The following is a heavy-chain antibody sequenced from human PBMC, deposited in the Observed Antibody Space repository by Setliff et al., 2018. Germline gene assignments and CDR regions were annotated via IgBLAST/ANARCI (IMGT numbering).Heavy chain of an antibody. CDR2: IYYSGNT. CDR3: ARGKTFFGAFIRAFDI. Sequence: SETLSLTCAVYGGSFSTYYWIWIRQPPGKGLEWIGSIYYSGNTNYNPSLKSRVTISIDTSKNQFSLKLSSVTAADTAVYHCARGKTFFGAFIRAFDIWGQGRMVTVSS. CDR1: GGSFSTYY. V-gene: IGHV4-59*01. J-gene: IGHJ3*02. D-gene: IGHD3-3*01.